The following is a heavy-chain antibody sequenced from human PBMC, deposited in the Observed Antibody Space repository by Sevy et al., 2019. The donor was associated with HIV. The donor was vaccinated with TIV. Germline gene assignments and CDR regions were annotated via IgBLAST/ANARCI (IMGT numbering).Heavy chain of an antibody. Sequence: GGSLRLSCAASEFTFSNYGIHWVRQSPGKGLEWVAFISFDGRNTYSADSVKGRFTVSRDNSNNAVYLQMNNLRTEDTAMYYCAKDILGDNSPWFFFDYWGQGTQVTVSS. CDR1: EFTFSNYG. V-gene: IGHV3-30*18. CDR2: ISFDGRNT. CDR3: AKDILGDNSPWFFFDY. J-gene: IGHJ4*02. D-gene: IGHD3-9*01.